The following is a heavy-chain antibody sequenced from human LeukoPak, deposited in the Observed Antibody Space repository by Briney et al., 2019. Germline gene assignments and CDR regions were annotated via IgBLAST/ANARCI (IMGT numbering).Heavy chain of an antibody. CDR1: GFSFSDYG. J-gene: IGHJ4*02. CDR2: IKQDGSEK. CDR3: ASQGRIGDDY. D-gene: IGHD1-26*01. V-gene: IGHV3-7*03. Sequence: PGGSLRLSCAASGFSFSDYGIHWVRQAPGKGLEWVANIKQDGSEKYYVDSVKGRFTISRDNAKNSLYLQMNSLRAEDTAVYYCASQGRIGDDYWGQGTLVTVSS.